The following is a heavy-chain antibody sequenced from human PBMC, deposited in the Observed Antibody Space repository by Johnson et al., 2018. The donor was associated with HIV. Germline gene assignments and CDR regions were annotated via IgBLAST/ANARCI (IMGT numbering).Heavy chain of an antibody. CDR2: ISSSGSAI. Sequence: QAQLVESGGGLVKPGGSLRLSCAASGFTFSDYYMNWIRQAPGKGLEWISYISSSGSAIYYADSVKGRFTISRDNAKNSLYLQMNSLRAEDTAGYYCAREMGWEDALDIWGQGTMVTVSS. D-gene: IGHD6-19*01. J-gene: IGHJ3*02. V-gene: IGHV3-11*04. CDR1: GFTFSDYY. CDR3: AREMGWEDALDI.